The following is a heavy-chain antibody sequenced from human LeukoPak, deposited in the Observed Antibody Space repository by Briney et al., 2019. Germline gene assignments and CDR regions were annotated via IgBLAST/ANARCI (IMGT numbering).Heavy chain of an antibody. V-gene: IGHV1-46*01. Sequence: ASVKVSCKASGYMFTNYYIHWVRQAPGQGLEWMGIINPSGGSTSHAQKFQGRVTVTRDTSTSTVYMELSSLRSEDTALYYCARDPSSYSSGWYIAFDIWGQGTMVTVSS. CDR1: GYMFTNYY. J-gene: IGHJ3*02. CDR3: ARDPSSYSSGWYIAFDI. D-gene: IGHD6-19*01. CDR2: INPSGGST.